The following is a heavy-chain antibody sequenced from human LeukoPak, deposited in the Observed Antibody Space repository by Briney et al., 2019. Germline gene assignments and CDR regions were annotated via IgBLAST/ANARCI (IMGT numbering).Heavy chain of an antibody. CDR3: AAVPNMGRLDWPHLDY. D-gene: IGHD2-2*01. CDR2: ISSSSSYI. CDR1: GFTFSSYS. V-gene: IGHV3-21*01. J-gene: IGHJ4*02. Sequence: PGGSLRLSCAASGFTFSSYSMKWVRQAPGKGLEWVSSISSSSSYIYYADSVKGRFTISRDNAKNSLYLQMNSLRAEDTAVYYCAAVPNMGRLDWPHLDYWGQGTLVTVSS.